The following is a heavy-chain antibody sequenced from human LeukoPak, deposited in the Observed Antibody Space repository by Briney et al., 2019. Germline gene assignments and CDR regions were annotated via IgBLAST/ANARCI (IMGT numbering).Heavy chain of an antibody. CDR1: GGFISSRSYY. Sequence: TSETLSLTCTVAGGFISSRSYYWGWIRQPPGKGLEWIGSIYSSGSTYYNPSLKSRVTISVDTSKNQFSLKLSSVTAADTAVYYCARYYYGSGSYYYFDYWGQGTLVTVSS. D-gene: IGHD3-10*01. CDR3: ARYYYGSGSYYYFDY. J-gene: IGHJ4*02. V-gene: IGHV4-39*01. CDR2: IYSSGST.